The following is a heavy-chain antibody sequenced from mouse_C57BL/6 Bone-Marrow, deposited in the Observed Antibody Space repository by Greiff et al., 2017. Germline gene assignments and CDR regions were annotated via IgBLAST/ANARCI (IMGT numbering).Heavy chain of an antibody. CDR2: INYDGSST. V-gene: IGHV5-16*01. CDR3: AREDRPWYFDV. J-gene: IGHJ1*03. CDR1: GFTFSDYY. Sequence: EVHLVESEGGLVQPGSSMKLSCTASGFTFSDYYMAWVRQVPEKGLEWVANINYDGSSTYYLDSLKSRFIISRDNAKNILYLQMSSLKSEDTATXYCAREDRPWYFDVWGTGTTVTVSS.